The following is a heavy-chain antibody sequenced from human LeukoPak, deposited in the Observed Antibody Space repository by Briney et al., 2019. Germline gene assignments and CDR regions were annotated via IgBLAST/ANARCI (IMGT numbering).Heavy chain of an antibody. V-gene: IGHV3-11*01. J-gene: IGHJ5*02. Sequence: GGSLRLSCAASGFTFSDSYMSWFRQAPGKGLEWVSSMSTRGSTINYADSVKGRFTISRDNAKNSLYLQMTSLRAEDTAVYFCXXXXSDWFDPWGQGTVVTVSS. CDR1: GFTFSDSY. CDR3: XXXXSDWFDP. CDR2: MSTRGSTI.